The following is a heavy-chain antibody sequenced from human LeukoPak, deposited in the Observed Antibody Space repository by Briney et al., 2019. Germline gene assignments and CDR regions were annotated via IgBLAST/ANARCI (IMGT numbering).Heavy chain of an antibody. D-gene: IGHD2-15*01. J-gene: IGHJ4*02. CDR1: GFTFSSYW. CDR3: ARVGGEYSGGSWDYGFDY. Sequence: PGGSLRLSCAASGFTFSSYWMSWVRQVPGKGLEWVANIKQDGSEKYYVDSVKGRFTISRDNAKNSLYLQMNSLRAEDTAVYYCARVGGEYSGGSWDYGFDYWGQGTLVTVSS. V-gene: IGHV3-7*01. CDR2: IKQDGSEK.